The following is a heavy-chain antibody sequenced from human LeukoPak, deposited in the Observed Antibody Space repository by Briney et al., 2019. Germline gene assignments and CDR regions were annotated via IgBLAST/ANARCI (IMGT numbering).Heavy chain of an antibody. J-gene: IGHJ4*02. CDR3: ATIAVAGTAFDY. CDR1: GYTFTGYY. Sequence: ASVKVSCKASGYTFTGYYMHWVRQAPGQGLEWMGRINPNSGGTNYAQKFQGRVTMTRDTSISTAYMELSRLRSDDAAVYYCATIAVAGTAFDYWGQGTLVTVSP. V-gene: IGHV1-2*06. D-gene: IGHD6-19*01. CDR2: INPNSGGT.